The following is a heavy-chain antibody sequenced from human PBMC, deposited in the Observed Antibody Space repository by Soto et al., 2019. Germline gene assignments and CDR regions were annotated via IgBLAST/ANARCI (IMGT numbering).Heavy chain of an antibody. CDR3: ARSMHYSDGSNYSPFDY. CDR2: FYYTGST. D-gene: IGHD3-22*01. J-gene: IGHJ4*02. Sequence: QVQLQESGPGLVKPSETLSLTCTVSGGSVSSGNYYWSWIRQPPGKGLEWIGYFYYTGSTNYNPSLKSGVTVAIGAAKNQFSLRLSSVTAAGTAVYYCARSMHYSDGSNYSPFDYWGQGTLVTVSS. CDR1: GGSVSSGNYY. V-gene: IGHV4-61*01.